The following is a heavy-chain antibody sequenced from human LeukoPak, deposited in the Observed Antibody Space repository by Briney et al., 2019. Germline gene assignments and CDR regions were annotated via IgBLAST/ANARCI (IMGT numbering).Heavy chain of an antibody. CDR3: ARGYYDILTGDYYFDY. Sequence: GGSLRLSCAASGFTFGPYTMNWVRQAPGKGLEWVSVIYDGGSTYYADSVKGRFTISRDNSKNTVYLQMNSLRAEDTAVYYCARGYYDILTGDYYFDYWGQGTQVTVSS. J-gene: IGHJ4*02. CDR2: IYDGGST. V-gene: IGHV3-53*01. D-gene: IGHD3-9*01. CDR1: GFTFGPYT.